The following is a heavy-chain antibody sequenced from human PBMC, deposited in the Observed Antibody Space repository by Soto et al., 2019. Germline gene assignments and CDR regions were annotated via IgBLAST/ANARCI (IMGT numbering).Heavy chain of an antibody. D-gene: IGHD3-16*01. J-gene: IGHJ6*02. V-gene: IGHV1-69*08. CDR3: AREAPPASKQGGADV. CDR2: IIPILGIA. CDR1: GGTFSSYT. Sequence: QVQLVQSGAEVKKPGSSVKVSCKASGGTFSSYTISWVRQAPGQGLEWMGRIIPILGIANYAQKFQGRVTITADKSTSPAYRELRSLRSEDTAVYYGAREAPPASKQGGADVWGQGTTVTVS.